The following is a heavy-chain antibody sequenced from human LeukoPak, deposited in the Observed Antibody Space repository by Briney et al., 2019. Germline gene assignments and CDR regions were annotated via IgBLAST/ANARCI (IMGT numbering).Heavy chain of an antibody. V-gene: IGHV4-39*07. J-gene: IGHJ4*02. CDR2: IYYSGST. Sequence: PSETLSLTCTVSGGSISSSSYYWGWIRQPPGKGLEWLGSIYYSGSTYYNPSLKSRVTISVDTSKNQFSLKLSSVTAADTAVYYCARSAGLFDWQTDYWGQGTLVTVSS. D-gene: IGHD3-9*01. CDR1: GGSISSSSYY. CDR3: ARSAGLFDWQTDY.